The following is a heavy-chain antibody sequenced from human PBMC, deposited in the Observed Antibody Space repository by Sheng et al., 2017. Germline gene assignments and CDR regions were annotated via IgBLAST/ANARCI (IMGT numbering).Heavy chain of an antibody. J-gene: IGHJ3*02. D-gene: IGHD3-22*01. CDR1: GGSISSHY. Sequence: QVQLQESGPGLVKPSETLSLACTVSGGSISSHYWSWIRQPPGKVLEWIGYIYYSGGTNYNPSLKSRVTISVDTSKTQISLNLSSVTAADTALYYCARVLIVVEGSYAFDIWGQGTMVTVSS. CDR3: ARVLIVVEGSYAFDI. V-gene: IGHV4-59*11. CDR2: IYYSGGT.